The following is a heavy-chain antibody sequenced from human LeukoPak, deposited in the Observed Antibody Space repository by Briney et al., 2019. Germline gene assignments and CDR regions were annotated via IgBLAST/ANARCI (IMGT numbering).Heavy chain of an antibody. J-gene: IGHJ3*02. CDR1: GFTFSSYS. Sequence: GGSLRLSCAASGFTFSSYSMNWVRQAPGKGLEWVSSISSSSSYIYYADSVKGRFTISRDNAKNSLYLQMNSLRAEDTAVYYCARERTRGCNGDTCLDGFGIWGRGTKVTVSS. CDR3: ARERTRGCNGDTCLDGFGI. CDR2: ISSSSSYI. D-gene: IGHD2-15*01. V-gene: IGHV3-21*04.